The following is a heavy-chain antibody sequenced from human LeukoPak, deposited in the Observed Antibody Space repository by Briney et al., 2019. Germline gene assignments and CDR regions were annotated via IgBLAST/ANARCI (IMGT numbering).Heavy chain of an antibody. J-gene: IGHJ4*02. CDR2: ISSSTSRI. CDR3: ARDIHWAFDY. CDR1: GLTFHSYN. V-gene: IGHV3-48*02. Sequence: GGSLTLSCGASGLTFHSYNKNWVRQAPGKGLEWVSYISSSTSRIYYADSVKGRFTIFRDSARRSLFLQMNSLRDEDTAVYYCARDIHWAFDYWGQGTLVTVSS. D-gene: IGHD7-27*01.